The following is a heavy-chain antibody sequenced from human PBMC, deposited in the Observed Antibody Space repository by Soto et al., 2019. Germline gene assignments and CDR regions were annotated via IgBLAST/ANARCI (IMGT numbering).Heavy chain of an antibody. J-gene: IGHJ4*02. V-gene: IGHV3-30*03. D-gene: IGHD3-10*01. CDR1: GFTFSSYG. CDR2: ISYDGSNK. CDR3: ASGRWGGFDY. Sequence: SLRLSCAASGFTFSSYGMHWVRQAPGKGLEWVAVISYDGSNKYYADSVKGRFTISRDNSKNTLYLQMNSLRAEDTAVYYCASGRWGGFDYWGQGTLVTVSS.